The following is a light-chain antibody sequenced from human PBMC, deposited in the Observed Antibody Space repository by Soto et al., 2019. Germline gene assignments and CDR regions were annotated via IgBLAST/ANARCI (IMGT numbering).Light chain of an antibody. V-gene: IGKV3-20*01. Sequence: EIVLTQSPGTLSLSPGERATLSCRASQSVSSYLAWYQQKPGQAPRLLIYDASNRASGIPDRFSGSGSGTDFTLSISGLEPEDFAVYFCQQYANSRTFGQGTKVDIK. CDR2: DAS. CDR1: QSVSSY. CDR3: QQYANSRT. J-gene: IGKJ1*01.